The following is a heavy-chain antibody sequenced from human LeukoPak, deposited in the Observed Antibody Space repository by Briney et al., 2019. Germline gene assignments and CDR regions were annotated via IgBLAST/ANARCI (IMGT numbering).Heavy chain of an antibody. J-gene: IGHJ3*02. CDR3: AALKLLWFGELPYYDAFDI. CDR1: GYTPTELS. D-gene: IGHD3-10*01. V-gene: IGHV1-24*01. Sequence: ASVKVSCKVSGYTPTELSMHWVRQAPGKGLEWMGGFDPEDGETIYAQKFQGRVTMTEDTSTDTAYMELSSLRSEDTAVYYCAALKLLWFGELPYYDAFDIWGQGTMVTVSS. CDR2: FDPEDGET.